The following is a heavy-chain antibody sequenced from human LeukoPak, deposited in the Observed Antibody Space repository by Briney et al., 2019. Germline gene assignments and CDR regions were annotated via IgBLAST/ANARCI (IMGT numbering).Heavy chain of an antibody. Sequence: GGYLRLSCAASGLTFSSYSMNWVRQAPGKGLEWVSYITGSISTIYYADSVKGRFTISRDNSKNTLYLQMNSLRAEDTAVYYCARDLGQYYDTSDNWFDPWGQGTLVTVSS. V-gene: IGHV3-48*01. CDR3: ARDLGQYYDTSDNWFDP. J-gene: IGHJ5*02. D-gene: IGHD3-22*01. CDR2: ITGSISTI. CDR1: GLTFSSYS.